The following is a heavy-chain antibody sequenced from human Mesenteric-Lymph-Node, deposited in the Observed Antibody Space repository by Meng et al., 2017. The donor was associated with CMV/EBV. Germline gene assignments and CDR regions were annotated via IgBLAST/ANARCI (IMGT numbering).Heavy chain of an antibody. CDR3: AKGARWSSSSGDAFDI. Sequence: GGSLRLSCTASGFTFGDYAMSWVRQAPGKGLEWVAYISGNGMSIDYADSAKGRFTISRDNAKNSLFLHMNSLSVEDTAVYYCAKGARWSSSSGDAFDIWGQGTMVTVSS. D-gene: IGHD6-6*01. CDR1: GFTFGDYA. J-gene: IGHJ3*02. V-gene: IGHV3-11*01. CDR2: ISGNGMSI.